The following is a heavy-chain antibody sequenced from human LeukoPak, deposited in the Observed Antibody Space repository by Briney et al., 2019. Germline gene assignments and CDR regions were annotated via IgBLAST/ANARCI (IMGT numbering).Heavy chain of an antibody. V-gene: IGHV3-74*01. CDR2: VNSDGGGT. CDR1: GFTFTNYW. Sequence: PGGSLRLSCAASGFTFTNYWMHWVRHAPGKGLMWVSRVNSDGGGTIYADSVKGRFTVSRDNTKNTLYLQMNSLRAEDTAVYYCAKGRDYSSYNWFDPWGQGTLVTVSS. J-gene: IGHJ5*02. CDR3: AKGRDYSSYNWFDP. D-gene: IGHD4-11*01.